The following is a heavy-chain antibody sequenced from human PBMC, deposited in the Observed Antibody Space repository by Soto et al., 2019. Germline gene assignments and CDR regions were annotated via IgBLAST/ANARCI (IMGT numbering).Heavy chain of an antibody. D-gene: IGHD1-1*01. Sequence: EVQLVESGGDLVQRGGSLRLSCVASGFTFSVYSMNWVRQAPGKGLEWFSYITSDTKTIKYADSVKGRFTISRDNAKNSVYLQMNSLRDEDTAVYYCARSMEGHFDYWRQGTVVTVSS. J-gene: IGHJ4*02. CDR2: ITSDTKTI. CDR1: GFTFSVYS. V-gene: IGHV3-48*02. CDR3: ARSMEGHFDY.